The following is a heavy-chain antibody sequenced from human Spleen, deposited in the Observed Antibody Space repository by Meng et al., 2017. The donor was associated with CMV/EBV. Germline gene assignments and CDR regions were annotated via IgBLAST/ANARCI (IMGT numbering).Heavy chain of an antibody. V-gene: IGHV3-30*04. CDR3: ARDQG. CDR2: ISYDGSNE. J-gene: IGHJ4*02. CDR1: GFTFSSYA. Sequence: GESLKISCTASGFTFSSYAIHWVRQAPGKGLEWVAVISYDGSNEYYADSVKGRFTISRDNTKNTLYLQMNSLRAEDTAVYYCARDQGWGQGTLVTVSS.